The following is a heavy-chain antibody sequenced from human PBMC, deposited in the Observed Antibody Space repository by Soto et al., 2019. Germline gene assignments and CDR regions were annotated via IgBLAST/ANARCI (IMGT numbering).Heavy chain of an antibody. Sequence: EASVKVSCKASGYTFTSYYMHWVRQAPGQGLEWMGIINPSGGSTSYAQKFQGRVTMTRDTSTSTVYMELSSLRSEDTAVYYCARGGYYYDSSGSHDAFDIWGQGTMVTVSS. CDR2: INPSGGST. V-gene: IGHV1-46*01. D-gene: IGHD3-22*01. J-gene: IGHJ3*02. CDR1: GYTFTSYY. CDR3: ARGGYYYDSSGSHDAFDI.